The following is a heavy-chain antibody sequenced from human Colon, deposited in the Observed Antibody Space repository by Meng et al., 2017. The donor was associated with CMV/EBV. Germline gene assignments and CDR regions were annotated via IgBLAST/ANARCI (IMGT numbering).Heavy chain of an antibody. CDR3: ARELARGGY. CDR1: GYTFTNFG. V-gene: IGHV1-18*01. Sequence: QVSLVHSGAEVKKPGASVKVSCKTFGYTFTNFGISWVRQAPGQGLEWMAYISPYNGDTNYAQRFQGRVALTTDTSTSTVYMELGSLTSDDTAMYYCARELARGGYWGQGTLVTVSS. J-gene: IGHJ4*02. CDR2: ISPYNGDT.